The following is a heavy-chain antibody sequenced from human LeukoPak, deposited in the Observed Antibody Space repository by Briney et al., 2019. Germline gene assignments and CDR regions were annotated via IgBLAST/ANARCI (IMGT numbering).Heavy chain of an antibody. CDR2: IKQDGSEK. D-gene: IGHD5-18*01. V-gene: IGHV3-7*03. CDR3: AKDLSGGYSYVEEDY. CDR1: GFTFSSYW. Sequence: GGSLRLSCAASGFTFSSYWMNWVRQTPGKGLEWVANIKQDGSEKYYVDSVKGRFTISRDNAKNSLYLQMNSLRAEDTAVYYCAKDLSGGYSYVEEDYWGQGTLVTVSS. J-gene: IGHJ4*02.